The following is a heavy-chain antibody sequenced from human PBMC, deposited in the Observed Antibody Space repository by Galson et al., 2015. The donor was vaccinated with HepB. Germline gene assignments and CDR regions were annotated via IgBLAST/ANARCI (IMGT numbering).Heavy chain of an antibody. CDR2: ISGSGGST. Sequence: SLRLSCAASGFTFSTYVMSWVRQAPGKGLEWVSAISGSGGSTYYADSVKGRFTISRDNSKNTLYLQMNSLRAEDTAVYYCAREYCSSTSCYSGGPTEHNYYYYYGMDVWGQGTTVTVSS. CDR3: AREYCSSTSCYSGGPTEHNYYYYYGMDV. V-gene: IGHV3-23*01. CDR1: GFTFSTYV. J-gene: IGHJ6*02. D-gene: IGHD2-2*01.